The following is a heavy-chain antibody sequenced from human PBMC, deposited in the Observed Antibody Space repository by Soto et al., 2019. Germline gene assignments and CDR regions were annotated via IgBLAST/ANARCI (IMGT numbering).Heavy chain of an antibody. J-gene: IGHJ4*02. CDR3: ANYYGPANTYNGFDS. Sequence: EVQLLETGGGLVQPGGSLRLSCVASAFSFSNYAMSWVRQAPGKGLEWVSAISYSGGSTFYADSVKGRFTISRDNSKNTLYLQMSSLRVEDTAVYYCANYYGPANTYNGFDSWGQGNLVIVAS. CDR1: AFSFSNYA. D-gene: IGHD3-10*01. CDR2: ISYSGGST. V-gene: IGHV3-23*01.